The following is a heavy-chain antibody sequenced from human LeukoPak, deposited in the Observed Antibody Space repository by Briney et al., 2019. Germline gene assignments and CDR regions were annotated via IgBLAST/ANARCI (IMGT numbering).Heavy chain of an antibody. J-gene: IGHJ4*02. CDR2: INIDGGNT. CDR3: ARDQGGSGPTTYDY. CDR1: GFTFSSYW. Sequence: GGSLRLSCAASGFTFSSYWMHWVRQAPVKGLVWASRINIDGGNTIYADSVKGRLTISRDNAKNTLYLQMNGLRAEDTAVYYCARDQGGSGPTTYDYWGQGTLVTVSS. D-gene: IGHD6-19*01. V-gene: IGHV3-74*01.